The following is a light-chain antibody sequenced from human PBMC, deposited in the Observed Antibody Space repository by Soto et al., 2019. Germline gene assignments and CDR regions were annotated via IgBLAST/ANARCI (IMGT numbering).Light chain of an antibody. J-gene: IGKJ1*01. Sequence: DIVMTQSPDSLAVSLGERATINCKSSQSILHSSNNKNYLAWYQQKPRQPPKLLIYWASTRESGVPDRFSGSGSGTDFTLTISSLQAEDVAVYYCQQYYDTLTFGRGTKVEIK. V-gene: IGKV4-1*01. CDR3: QQYYDTLT. CDR1: QSILHSSNNKNY. CDR2: WAS.